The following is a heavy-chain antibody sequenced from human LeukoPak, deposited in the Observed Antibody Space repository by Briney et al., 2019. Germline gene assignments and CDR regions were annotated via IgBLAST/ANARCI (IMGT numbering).Heavy chain of an antibody. D-gene: IGHD2-2*01. CDR1: GYTFTSYG. CDR2: ISAYNGNT. V-gene: IGHV1-18*01. Sequence: ASVTVSCKASGYTFTSYGISWVRQAPGQGLEWMGWISAYNGNTNYAQKLQGRVTMTTDTSTSTAYMELRSLRSDDTAVYYCARSPGRIVVVPAAIRYWGQGTLVTVSS. J-gene: IGHJ4*02. CDR3: ARSPGRIVVVPAAIRY.